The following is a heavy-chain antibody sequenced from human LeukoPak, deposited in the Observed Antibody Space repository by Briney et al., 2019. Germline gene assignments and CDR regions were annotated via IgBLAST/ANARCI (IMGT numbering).Heavy chain of an antibody. J-gene: IGHJ4*02. Sequence: GGSLRLSCAASGFTFSSYWMSWVRQAPGKGLEWVANIKQDGSEKYYVDSVKGRFTISRDNAKNSLYLQMNSLRAEDTALYYCARVRDADSRSGYEGYYFDYWGQGTLVTVSS. CDR3: ARVRDADSRSGYEGYYFDY. CDR1: GFTFSSYW. V-gene: IGHV3-7*03. D-gene: IGHD5-12*01. CDR2: IKQDGSEK.